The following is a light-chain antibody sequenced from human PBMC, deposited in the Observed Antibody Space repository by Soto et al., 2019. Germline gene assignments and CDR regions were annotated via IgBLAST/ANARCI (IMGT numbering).Light chain of an antibody. CDR3: QQSYSLPTT. CDR1: QSISSY. CDR2: AAS. V-gene: IGKV1-39*01. J-gene: IGKJ1*01. Sequence: DIQMTQSPSSLSASVGDRITITCRASQSISSYLNWYQQKVGKAPKLLIYAASSLQSGVPSRFSGSGSGTDFTLTISSLQPEDFATYYCQQSYSLPTTFGQGTKVEIK.